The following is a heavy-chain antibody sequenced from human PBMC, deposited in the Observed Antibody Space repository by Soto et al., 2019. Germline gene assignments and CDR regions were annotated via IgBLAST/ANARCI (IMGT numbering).Heavy chain of an antibody. V-gene: IGHV3-23*01. J-gene: IGHJ4*02. Sequence: VQLLDSGGGLVQPGGSLRLSCAASGLSFSSHAMSWVRQAPGKGLEWVSAITHSGGSTYYADSVKGRFTISRDNSKNTLYLQMSSLRVEDTAVYYCATREATHDYWGQGTLVIVSS. CDR2: ITHSGGST. D-gene: IGHD1-1*01. CDR3: ATREATHDY. CDR1: GLSFSSHA.